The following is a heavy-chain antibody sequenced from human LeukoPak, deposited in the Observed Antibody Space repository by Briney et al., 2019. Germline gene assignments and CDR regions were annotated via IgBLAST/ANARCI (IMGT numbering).Heavy chain of an antibody. Sequence: PGGSLRLSCAASGFTFSSYSMNWVRQAPGKGLEWVSAISGSGGSTYYADSVKGRFTISRDNSKNTLYLQMNSLRAEDTAVYYCAKLIVVVPAARYYGMDVWGQGTTVTVSS. CDR3: AKLIVVVPAARYYGMDV. D-gene: IGHD2-2*01. J-gene: IGHJ6*02. V-gene: IGHV3-23*01. CDR1: GFTFSSYS. CDR2: ISGSGGST.